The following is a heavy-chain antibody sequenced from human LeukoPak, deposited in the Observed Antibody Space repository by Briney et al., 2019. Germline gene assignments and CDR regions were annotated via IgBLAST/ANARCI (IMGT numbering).Heavy chain of an antibody. Sequence: GGSLRLSCAASGFTFSTYAMTWLRQAPGKGLEWVSAISGSGGSTYYADSVKGRFTISRDNSKNTLYLQMNSLRAEDTAVYYCAKESWYYDFWSGYYSDYWGQGTLVTVSS. CDR3: AKESWYYDFWSGYYSDY. V-gene: IGHV3-23*01. D-gene: IGHD3-3*01. J-gene: IGHJ4*02. CDR2: ISGSGGST. CDR1: GFTFSTYA.